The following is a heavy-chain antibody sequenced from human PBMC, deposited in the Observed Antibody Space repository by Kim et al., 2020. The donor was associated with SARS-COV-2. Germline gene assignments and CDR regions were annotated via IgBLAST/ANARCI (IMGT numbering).Heavy chain of an antibody. J-gene: IGHJ4*02. CDR1: GFTFSNAW. CDR2: IKSKTDGGTT. CDR3: TAVKRRPYGSGSLYG. Sequence: GGSLRLSCAASGFTFSNAWMSWVRQAPGKGLEWVGRIKSKTDGGTTDYAAPVKGRFTISRDNSKNTLYLQMNSVKTEDTAVYYCTAVKRRPYGSGSLYGWGQGTLVTVSS. D-gene: IGHD3-10*01. V-gene: IGHV3-15*01.